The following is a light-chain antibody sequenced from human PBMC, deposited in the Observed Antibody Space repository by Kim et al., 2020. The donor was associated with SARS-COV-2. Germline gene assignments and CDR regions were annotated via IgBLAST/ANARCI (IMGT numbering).Light chain of an antibody. Sequence: EIVLTQSPATLSLSPGERATLSCRAIQTVGIYLGWYQQKPGQAPRLLIYDASKRAPGIPVRFSGGGSGTDFTLTISSLEPEDFAIYYCQQRNNWPPITFGQGTRLEIK. CDR1: QTVGIY. CDR2: DAS. J-gene: IGKJ5*01. CDR3: QQRNNWPPIT. V-gene: IGKV3-11*01.